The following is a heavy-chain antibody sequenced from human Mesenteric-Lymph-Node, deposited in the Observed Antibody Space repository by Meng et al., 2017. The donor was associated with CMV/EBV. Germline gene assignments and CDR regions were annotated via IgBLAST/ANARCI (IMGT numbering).Heavy chain of an antibody. CDR2: SIPIFGTS. J-gene: IGHJ5*02. V-gene: IGHV1-69*05. CDR3: AREVGSQNWNDEKWFDP. D-gene: IGHD1-1*01. Sequence: FKTYGITWVRQASGQGLEWMGGSIPIFGTSKYAQKFQDRVTITTDESSNTAYMELSSLRSDDTAVYFCAREVGSQNWNDEKWFDPWGQGTLVTVSS. CDR1: FKTYG.